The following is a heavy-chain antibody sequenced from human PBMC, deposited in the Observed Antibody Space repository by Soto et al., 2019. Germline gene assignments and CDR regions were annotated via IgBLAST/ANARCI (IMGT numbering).Heavy chain of an antibody. CDR2: ISGYNGNT. CDR1: GYTFTNYG. D-gene: IGHD3-22*01. V-gene: IGHV1-18*04. CDR3: ASDREKSYDSSGNYYYHYGMDV. Sequence: QVQLVESGAEVKKPGASVKVSCKASGYTFTNYGISWVRQAPGQGLEWMGWISGYNGNTKYAQKFQGRVTMTTDTPTNTAYMDLRSLRSDDTAVYYCASDREKSYDSSGNYYYHYGMDVWGQGTTVTVT. J-gene: IGHJ6*02.